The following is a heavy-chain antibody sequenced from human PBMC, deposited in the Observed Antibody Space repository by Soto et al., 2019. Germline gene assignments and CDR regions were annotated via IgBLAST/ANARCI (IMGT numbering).Heavy chain of an antibody. CDR1: GFTFSSYA. CDR2: ISGSGGST. J-gene: IGHJ4*02. CDR3: AKVKNGGFWSGYYYFDY. V-gene: IGHV3-23*01. D-gene: IGHD3-3*01. Sequence: GGSLRLSCAASGFTFSSYAMSWVRQAPGKGLEWVSAISGSGGSTYYADSVKGRFTISRDNSKNTLYLQMNSLRAEDTAVYYCAKVKNGGFWSGYYYFDYWGQGTLVTVSS.